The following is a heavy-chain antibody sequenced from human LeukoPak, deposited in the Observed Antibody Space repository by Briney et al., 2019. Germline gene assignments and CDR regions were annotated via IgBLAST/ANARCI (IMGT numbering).Heavy chain of an antibody. V-gene: IGHV4-4*09. D-gene: IGHD1-26*01. J-gene: IGHJ4*02. Sequence: SETLSLTCTVSGGSISGYYWSWIRQPPGKGLEWIGYIYSSGSTNYNPSLKSRVTISVDTSKNQFSLKLSSVTAEDTAVYYCARGGSLFDYWGQGTLVTVSS. CDR2: IYSSGST. CDR3: ARGGSLFDY. CDR1: GGSISGYY.